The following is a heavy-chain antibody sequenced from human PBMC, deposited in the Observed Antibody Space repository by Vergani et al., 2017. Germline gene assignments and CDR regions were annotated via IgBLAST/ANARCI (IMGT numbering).Heavy chain of an antibody. J-gene: IGHJ6*02. V-gene: IGHV3-21*01. CDR1: GFTFRSYS. Sequence: EVQLVDSGGGLFKPGGSLSLSCAASGFTFRSYSMNWVRQAPGKGLAWVSSISSSISYIYYADSVKGRFKSSRDNAKNSLYLQMNSLRAEDTAVYYCARDSPYYDFWSGYYTDYYGMDGWGQGTTVTVSS. D-gene: IGHD3-3*01. CDR2: ISSSISYI. CDR3: ARDSPYYDFWSGYYTDYYGMDG.